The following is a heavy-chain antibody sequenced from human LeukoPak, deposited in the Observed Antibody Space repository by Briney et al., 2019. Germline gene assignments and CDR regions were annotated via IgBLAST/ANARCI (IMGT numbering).Heavy chain of an antibody. V-gene: IGHV3-30-3*01. Sequence: SGGSLRLSCAASGFTFSDYAMYWVRQAPGKGLEWVAVISYDETNKYYADSVQGRFTISRDNSKTTVYLQMNSLRTEDTAVYYCARSIGPPYYFDYWGQGTLVTVSS. CDR2: ISYDETNK. D-gene: IGHD1-14*01. CDR1: GFTFSDYA. J-gene: IGHJ4*02. CDR3: ARSIGPPYYFDY.